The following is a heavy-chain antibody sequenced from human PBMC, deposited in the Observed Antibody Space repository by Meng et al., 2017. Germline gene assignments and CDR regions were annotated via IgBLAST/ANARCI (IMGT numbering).Heavy chain of an antibody. CDR1: GYSFTASY. D-gene: IGHD6-13*01. J-gene: IGHJ4*02. CDR2: IDPNSGVT. CDR3: ARDEDISAADKLFGDY. V-gene: IGHV1-2*06. Sequence: QVQVVQSGAEVKKPGASVKVSCKPSGYSFTASYIHWLRQAPGQGLEWMGRIDPNSGVTEYAHKFHGRVTVTGDTSISTAYMELRRLTSDDTAVYYCARDEDISAADKLFGDYWGQGTLVTVSS.